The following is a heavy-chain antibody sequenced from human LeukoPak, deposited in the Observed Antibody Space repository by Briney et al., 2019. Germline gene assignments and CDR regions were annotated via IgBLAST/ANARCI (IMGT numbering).Heavy chain of an antibody. J-gene: IGHJ6*03. D-gene: IGHD5-18*01. V-gene: IGHV4-30-4*07. CDR3: ARVDTAMGALFHMDV. CDR2: IYYTGNT. Sequence: MPSETLSLTCAVSGGSISSGGYSWSWIRQPPGKAMEFIAYIYYTGNTYFNPSLKSRVTISVDTSKNQFSLKLSSVTAADTAVYYCARVDTAMGALFHMDVWGKGTTVTVSS. CDR1: GGSISSGGYS.